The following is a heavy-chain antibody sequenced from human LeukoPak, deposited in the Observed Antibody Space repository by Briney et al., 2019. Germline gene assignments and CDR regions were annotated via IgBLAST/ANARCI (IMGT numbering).Heavy chain of an antibody. D-gene: IGHD1-26*01. Sequence: GGSLRLSCAASGVTFSGYPMSWVRQAPGKGLEWVSGISASGGNTYYADSVKGRFTTSRDNSKNTLYLQMNSLRVEDTAIYYCAKPRACGSYPYYFDYWGRGTLVTVSS. CDR1: GVTFSGYP. CDR3: AKPRACGSYPYYFDY. V-gene: IGHV3-23*01. J-gene: IGHJ4*02. CDR2: ISASGGNT.